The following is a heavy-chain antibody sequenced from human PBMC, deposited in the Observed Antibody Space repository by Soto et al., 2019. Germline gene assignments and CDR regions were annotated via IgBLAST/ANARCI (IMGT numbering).Heavy chain of an antibody. J-gene: IGHJ5*02. CDR1: GGSFSGYY. D-gene: IGHD3-3*01. CDR2: INHSGST. Sequence: SETLSLTCAVYGGSFSGYYWSWIRQPPGKGLEWIGEINHSGSTNYNPSLKSRVTISVDTSKNQFSLKLSSVTAADTAVYYCARLERITIFGVVTGSGSFDPWGQGTLVTVSS. V-gene: IGHV4-34*01. CDR3: ARLERITIFGVVTGSGSFDP.